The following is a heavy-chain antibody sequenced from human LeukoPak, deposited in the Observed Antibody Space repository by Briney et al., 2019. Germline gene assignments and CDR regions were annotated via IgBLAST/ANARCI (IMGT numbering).Heavy chain of an antibody. V-gene: IGHV3-66*01. J-gene: IGHJ4*02. CDR2: IYSGGST. D-gene: IGHD3-9*01. Sequence: GGSLRLSCAASGFTVSSNYMSWVRQAPGKELEWVSVIYSGGSTYYADSVKGRFTISRDNSKNTLYLQMNSLRAEDTAVYYCARIISGADVLRYFDWSREGYYFDYWGQGTLVTVSS. CDR1: GFTVSSNY. CDR3: ARIISGADVLRYFDWSREGYYFDY.